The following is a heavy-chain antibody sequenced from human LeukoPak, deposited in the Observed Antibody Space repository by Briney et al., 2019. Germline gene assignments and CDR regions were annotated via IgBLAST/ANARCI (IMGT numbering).Heavy chain of an antibody. Sequence: PSETLSLTCNVSGDSISSRSYYWGWIRQPPGKGLEWIGTIYFSGTTYYNPSLEGRITIFLDTPKNQFSLRLRSVTAADTAVYYCARRRDVLEWFTNSPFDYWGQGTLVTVSS. CDR1: GDSISSRSYY. CDR2: IYFSGTT. D-gene: IGHD3-3*01. V-gene: IGHV4-39*01. CDR3: ARRRDVLEWFTNSPFDY. J-gene: IGHJ4*02.